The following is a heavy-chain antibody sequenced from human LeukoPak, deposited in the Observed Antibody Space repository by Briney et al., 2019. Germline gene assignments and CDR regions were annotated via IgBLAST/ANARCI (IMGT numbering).Heavy chain of an antibody. D-gene: IGHD3-22*01. CDR2: IYHSGST. J-gene: IGHJ3*02. V-gene: IGHV4-38-2*02. CDR3: AKSNGYGLIDI. CDR1: GYSISSGYY. Sequence: PSETLSLTCTVSGYSISSGYYWGWIRQPPGKGLEWIGTIYHSGSTYYNPSLKSPVTISLDTSRNQFSLKLNSVTAADTAVYYCAKSNGYGLIDIWGQGTMVTVSS.